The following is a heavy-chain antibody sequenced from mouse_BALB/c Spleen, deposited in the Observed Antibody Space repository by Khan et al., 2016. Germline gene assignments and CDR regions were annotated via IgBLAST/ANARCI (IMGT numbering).Heavy chain of an antibody. CDR1: GYSFTGYT. CDR2: INPYNGGT. V-gene: IGHV1-37*01. J-gene: IGHJ4*01. CDR3: ARQDGILYAMDY. Sequence: QLQQAGPELAKPGASMHISCKASGYSFTGYTMNWVKQSHGKNLEWTGPINPYNGGTRYNQQFNGKATFTVDKSSSTAHMDLLRLTSEASAVYYCARQDGILYAMDYCGQGTSVTVSS. D-gene: IGHD2-1*01.